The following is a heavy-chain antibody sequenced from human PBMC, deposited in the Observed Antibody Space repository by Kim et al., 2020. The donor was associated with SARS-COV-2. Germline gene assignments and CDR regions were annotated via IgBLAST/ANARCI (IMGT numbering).Heavy chain of an antibody. V-gene: IGHV4-39*01. J-gene: IGHJ4*02. D-gene: IGHD1-1*01. CDR1: GGSISSSSDY. Sequence: SETLSLTCTVSGGSISSSSDYWGWIRQPPGKGLEWIGSIYYSGSTYYNPSLKSRVTISVDTSKKQFSLKLSSVTAADTAVYYCARRWVERGKEGGTSLMVWGQGTLVTVSS. CDR3: ARRWVERGKEGGTSLMV. CDR2: IYYSGST.